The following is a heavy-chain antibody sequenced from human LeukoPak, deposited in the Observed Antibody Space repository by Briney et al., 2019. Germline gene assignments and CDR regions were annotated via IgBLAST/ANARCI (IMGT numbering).Heavy chain of an antibody. V-gene: IGHV1-69*10. J-gene: IGHJ2*01. Sequence: ASVKVSCKASGGTFISYAISWVRQAPGQGLEWMGGIIPILGTANYAQKFQGRVTITADKSTSTAYMELSSLRSEDTAVYYCARNYYDSSGYFPWYFDLWGRGTLVTVSS. D-gene: IGHD3-22*01. CDR3: ARNYYDSSGYFPWYFDL. CDR2: IIPILGTA. CDR1: GGTFISYA.